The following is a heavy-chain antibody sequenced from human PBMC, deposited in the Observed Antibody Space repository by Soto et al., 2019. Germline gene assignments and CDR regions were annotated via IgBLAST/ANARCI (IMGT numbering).Heavy chain of an antibody. D-gene: IGHD5-12*01. J-gene: IGHJ4*02. Sequence: EVQLVESGGGLVKPGGSLQLSCAASGFIFSTYGMIWVRQAPGQGLEWVSSIESSSSYIYYSDSVKGRFTISRDNAKNSLYLQMNSLRAEDTAVYYCARVDGYTYPNDYWGQGTLVTVSS. CDR1: GFIFSTYG. CDR3: ARVDGYTYPNDY. V-gene: IGHV3-21*01. CDR2: IESSSSYI.